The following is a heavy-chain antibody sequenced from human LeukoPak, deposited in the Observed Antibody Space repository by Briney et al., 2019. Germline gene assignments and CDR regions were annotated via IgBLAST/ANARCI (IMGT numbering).Heavy chain of an antibody. CDR2: IIPILGIA. V-gene: IGHV1-69*04. CDR3: VRVGDGNLRRGELLLLRCYFDS. Sequence: ASVKVSCKASGGTFSSYAISWVRQAPGQGLEWMGRIIPILGIANYAQKFQGRVTITADKSTSTAYMELSSLRSEDTAVYYCVRVGDGNLRRGELLLLRCYFDSWGQGTVVTVSS. D-gene: IGHD3-10*01. J-gene: IGHJ4*02. CDR1: GGTFSSYA.